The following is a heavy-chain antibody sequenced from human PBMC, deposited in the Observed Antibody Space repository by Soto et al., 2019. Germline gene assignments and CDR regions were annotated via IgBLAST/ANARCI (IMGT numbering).Heavy chain of an antibody. CDR3: ARGDCSSTSCYRGYYYYGMDV. V-gene: IGHV1-69*01. CDR2: IIPIFGTA. J-gene: IGHJ6*02. D-gene: IGHD2-2*01. Sequence: QVQLVQSGAEVKKPGSSVKVSCKASGGTFSSYAISWVRQAPGQGLEWMGGIIPIFGTANYAQKFQGRVTITADESTSTAYMELSSLRSEDTAVYYCARGDCSSTSCYRGYYYYGMDVWGQATTVTVSS. CDR1: GGTFSSYA.